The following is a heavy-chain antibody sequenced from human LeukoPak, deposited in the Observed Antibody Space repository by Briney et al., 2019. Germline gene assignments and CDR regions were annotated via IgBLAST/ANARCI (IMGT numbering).Heavy chain of an antibody. J-gene: IGHJ5*02. V-gene: IGHV3-23*01. CDR2: IGPGGLRT. CDR1: GFTFSSYA. CDR3: VMDPREHWFDP. Sequence: GGSLGLSCAASGFTFSSYAMSWVRQAPGKGLEWVSAIGPGGLRTYYADPVKGRFTISRDNSKNTLHLQMNSLRVEDTAAYYCVMDPREHWFDPWGQGTLVTVSS. D-gene: IGHD3/OR15-3a*01.